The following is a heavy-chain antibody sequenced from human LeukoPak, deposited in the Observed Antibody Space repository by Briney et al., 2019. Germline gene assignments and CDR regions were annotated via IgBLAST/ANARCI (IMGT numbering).Heavy chain of an antibody. CDR1: GGTFSSYA. CDR2: IIPILNIT. J-gene: IGHJ4*02. V-gene: IGHV1-69*04. D-gene: IGHD3-22*01. CDR3: ARYYYDSSGTMGVTFDY. Sequence: GASVKVSCKASGGTFSSYAISWVRQAPGQGLEWMGRIIPILNITNYAQKFQGRVTMTTDTSTSTAYMELRSLRSDDTAVYYCARYYYDSSGTMGVTFDYWGQGTLVTVSS.